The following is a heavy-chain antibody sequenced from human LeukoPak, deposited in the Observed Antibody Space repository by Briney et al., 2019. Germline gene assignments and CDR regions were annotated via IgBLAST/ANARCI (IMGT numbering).Heavy chain of an antibody. Sequence: ASVKVSCKASGYNFVGFYIHWVRQAPGQGLEWMGWISAYNGNTNYAQKLQGRVTMTTDTSTSTAYMELRSLRSDDTAVYYCARDTMNYYFDYWGQGTLVTVSS. CDR3: ARDTMNYYFDY. CDR2: ISAYNGNT. CDR1: GYNFVGFY. V-gene: IGHV1-18*04. J-gene: IGHJ4*02. D-gene: IGHD3-22*01.